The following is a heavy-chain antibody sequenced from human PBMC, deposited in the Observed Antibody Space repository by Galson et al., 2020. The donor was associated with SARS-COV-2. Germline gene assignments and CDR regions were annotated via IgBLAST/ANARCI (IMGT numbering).Heavy chain of an antibody. CDR3: AKDGGYYYMDV. V-gene: IGHV3-74*01. CDR1: KFSFSNSW. J-gene: IGHJ6*03. D-gene: IGHD3-16*01. CDR2: IKTDGSST. Sequence: GGSLRLSCAASKFSFSNSWMHWVRQAPGKGLVWVSRIKTDGSSTSYADSVKGRFTISRDNAKNTVYLQMNSLRAEDTAMYYCAKDGGYYYMDVWGKGTTVTVSS.